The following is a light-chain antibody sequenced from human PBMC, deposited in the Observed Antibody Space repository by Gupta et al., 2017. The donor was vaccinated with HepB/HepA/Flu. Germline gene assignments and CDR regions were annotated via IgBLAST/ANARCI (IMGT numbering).Light chain of an antibody. CDR1: QSVSSSY. V-gene: IGKV3-20*01. CDR3: QQYGSSPCS. CDR2: GAS. J-gene: IGKJ2*04. Sequence: EIVLTQSPGTLSLSPGERATLSCRASQSVSSSYLAWYLQKPGQAPRLLIYGASSRATGIPDRFSGSGFGTDFTLTISRLEPEDFAVYYCQQYGSSPCSFGQGTKLEIK.